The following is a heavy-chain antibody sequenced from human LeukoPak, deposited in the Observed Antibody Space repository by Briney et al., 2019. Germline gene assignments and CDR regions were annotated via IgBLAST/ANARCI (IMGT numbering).Heavy chain of an antibody. Sequence: GGSLRLSCAASGFTVSSNYMSWVRQAPGKGLEWVSVIYSGGSTYYADSVKGRFTISRDNSKNTLYLQMNSLRAEDTAVYYCARYSSGWGVLVYWGQGTLVTVSS. J-gene: IGHJ4*02. V-gene: IGHV3-66*01. D-gene: IGHD6-19*01. CDR3: ARYSSGWGVLVY. CDR1: GFTVSSNY. CDR2: IYSGGST.